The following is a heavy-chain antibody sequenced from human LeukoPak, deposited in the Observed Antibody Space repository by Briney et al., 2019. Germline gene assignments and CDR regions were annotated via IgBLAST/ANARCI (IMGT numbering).Heavy chain of an antibody. CDR2: IYYSGST. Sequence: SETLSLTCTVSGGSISSYYWSWIRQPPGKGLEWIGYIYYSGSTNYNPSLKSRVTISVDTSKNQFSLKLSSVTAAGTAVYYCARAGGINFFDYWGQGTLVTVSS. J-gene: IGHJ4*02. V-gene: IGHV4-59*01. D-gene: IGHD2-21*01. CDR1: GGSISSYY. CDR3: ARAGGINFFDY.